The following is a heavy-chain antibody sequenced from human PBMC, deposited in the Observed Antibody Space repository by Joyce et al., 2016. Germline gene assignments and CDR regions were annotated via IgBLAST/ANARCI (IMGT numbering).Heavy chain of an antibody. J-gene: IGHJ4*02. CDR2: ISIRSTYI. V-gene: IGHV3-21*01. D-gene: IGHD6-19*01. CDR1: GFSFGTYI. CDR3: ARDHDSGWYFFDY. Sequence: EVQLVESGGGLVNPVGSLRLSCAAFGFSFGTYIMTWVRQAPWKVLEWVASISIRSTYIYYADAVKGRFTISRDNAKNSLYLQMNSLRAEDTAKYYCARDHDSGWYFFDYWGQGTLVTVSP.